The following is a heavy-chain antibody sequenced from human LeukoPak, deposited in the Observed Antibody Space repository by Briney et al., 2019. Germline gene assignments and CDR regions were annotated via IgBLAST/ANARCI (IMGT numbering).Heavy chain of an antibody. CDR1: GYTFTGYY. Sequence: ASVKVSCKTSGYTFTGYYIHWVRQAPGQGLEWMGWIDPNSGGTDFAHKFQGRVTMTRDTSINTAYMELSRLRSDDTAVYYCARGIAAAGGRWFDPWGQGALVTVSS. CDR2: IDPNSGGT. V-gene: IGHV1-2*02. J-gene: IGHJ5*02. D-gene: IGHD6-13*01. CDR3: ARGIAAAGGRWFDP.